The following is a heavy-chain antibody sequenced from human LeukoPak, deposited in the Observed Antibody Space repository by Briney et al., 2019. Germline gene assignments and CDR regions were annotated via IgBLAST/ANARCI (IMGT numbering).Heavy chain of an antibody. CDR3: ARLRSIAAAVYYFDY. D-gene: IGHD6-6*01. CDR2: IYTSGST. V-gene: IGHV4-4*07. CDR1: GGSISSYY. J-gene: IGHJ4*02. Sequence: SETLSLTCTVSGGSISSYYWSWIRQPAGKGLEWIGRIYTSGSTNYNPSLKSRVTISVDESKNQFSLKLSSVTAADTAVYYCARLRSIAAAVYYFDYWGQGTLVTVSS.